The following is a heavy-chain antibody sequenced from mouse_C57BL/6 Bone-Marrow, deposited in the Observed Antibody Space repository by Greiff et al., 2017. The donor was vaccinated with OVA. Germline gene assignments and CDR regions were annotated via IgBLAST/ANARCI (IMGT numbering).Heavy chain of an antibody. V-gene: IGHV3-8*01. Sequence: EVQLQESGPGLAKPSQTLSLTCSVTGYSITSDYWNWIRKFPGHKLEYMGYISYSGSTYYNPSLKSRISITRDTSKNQYYLQLNSVTTEDTATYYCARSSAYYGNYGYFDVWGTGTTVTVSS. D-gene: IGHD2-10*01. CDR2: ISYSGST. CDR3: ARSSAYYGNYGYFDV. J-gene: IGHJ1*03. CDR1: GYSITSDY.